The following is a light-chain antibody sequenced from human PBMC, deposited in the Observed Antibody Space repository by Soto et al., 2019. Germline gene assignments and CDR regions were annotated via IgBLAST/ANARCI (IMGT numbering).Light chain of an antibody. CDR2: DAS. CDR3: QQRGNWPWT. Sequence: EIVLTQSPATLSLSPGERATLSCRASQSVSSYLAWYQQKPGQAPRLLIYDASNRATGIPARFSGSGSGTEFTLTISSLEPEDFAVYYFQQRGNWPWTFGQGTKVEIK. CDR1: QSVSSY. V-gene: IGKV3-11*01. J-gene: IGKJ1*01.